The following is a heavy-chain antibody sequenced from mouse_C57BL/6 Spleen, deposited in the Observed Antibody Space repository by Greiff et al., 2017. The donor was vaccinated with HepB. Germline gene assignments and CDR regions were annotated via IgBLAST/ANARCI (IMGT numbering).Heavy chain of an antibody. CDR1: GYTFTSYT. Sequence: VQLQQSGAELARPGASVKMSCKASGYTFTSYTMHWVKQRPGQGLEWIGYINPSSGYTKYNQKFKDKATLTADKSSRTAYMQLSSLTSEDSAVYYFARNHGFLFDYWGQGTTLTVSS. CDR2: INPSSGYT. V-gene: IGHV1-4*01. J-gene: IGHJ2*01. CDR3: ARNHGFLFDY.